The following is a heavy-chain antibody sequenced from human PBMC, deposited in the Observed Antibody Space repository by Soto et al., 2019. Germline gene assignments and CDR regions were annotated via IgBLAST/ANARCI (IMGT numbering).Heavy chain of an antibody. Sequence: QVQLQESGPGLVKPSETLSLTCTVSGGSISSYYWSWIRQPPGKGLEWIGYIYYSGSTNYNPSLKSRVTISVDTSKNQFSLKLSSVTAADTAVYYCARWRTPDYWGQGTLVTVSS. CDR2: IYYSGST. CDR1: GGSISSYY. V-gene: IGHV4-59*01. CDR3: ARWRTPDY. J-gene: IGHJ4*02.